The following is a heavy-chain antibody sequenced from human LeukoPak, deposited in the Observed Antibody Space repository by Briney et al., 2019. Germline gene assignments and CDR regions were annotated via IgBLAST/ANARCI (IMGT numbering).Heavy chain of an antibody. CDR3: AKVGVDIVVVVAATPFDY. J-gene: IGHJ4*02. D-gene: IGHD2-15*01. Sequence: GGSLRLSCAASGFTFSSYAMSWVRQAPGKGLEWVSAISGSGGSTYYADSVKGRFTISRDNSKNTLYLQMNSLRDEDTAVYYCAKVGVDIVVVVAATPFDYWGQGTLVTVSS. CDR2: ISGSGGST. CDR1: GFTFSSYA. V-gene: IGHV3-23*01.